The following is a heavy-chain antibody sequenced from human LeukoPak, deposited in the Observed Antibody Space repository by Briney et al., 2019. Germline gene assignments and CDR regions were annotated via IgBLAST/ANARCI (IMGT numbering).Heavy chain of an antibody. Sequence: GESLKISCKGSGYSFTSYWIGWVRQMPGKGLEWMGIIYPGDSDTRHSPSFQGQVTISADKSISTAYLQWSSLKASDTAMYYCARLGDFWSGSYYFDYWGQGTLVTVSS. D-gene: IGHD3-3*01. V-gene: IGHV5-51*01. CDR1: GYSFTSYW. CDR3: ARLGDFWSGSYYFDY. CDR2: IYPGDSDT. J-gene: IGHJ4*02.